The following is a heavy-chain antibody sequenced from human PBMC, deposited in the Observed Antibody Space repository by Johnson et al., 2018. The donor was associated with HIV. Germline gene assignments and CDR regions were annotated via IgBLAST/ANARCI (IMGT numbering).Heavy chain of an antibody. CDR1: GFTFNSDW. D-gene: IGHD3-22*01. V-gene: IGHV3-7*01. CDR3: ARVGDGSGYYFDAFDI. J-gene: IGHJ3*02. CDR2: IKEDGLDE. Sequence: MLLVESAGGLIHPGGSLRLSCVASGFTFNSDWMTRVRQAPGKGLEWVANIKEDGLDENYVDSVQGRFTISRDNAKNSLYLQMNSLRAEDTAVYYCARVGDGSGYYFDAFDIWGQGTMVTVSS.